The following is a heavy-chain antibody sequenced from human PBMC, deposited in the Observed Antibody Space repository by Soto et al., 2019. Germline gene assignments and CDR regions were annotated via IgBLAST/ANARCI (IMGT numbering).Heavy chain of an antibody. CDR1: GFTFSTHA. CDR2: VSFDGSNK. Sequence: QVQLVESGGGVVQPGRSLRLSCAASGFTFSTHAMHWVRQAPGKGLECVAIVSFDGSNKYYADSVKGRFTISRDNSKNTLYLQMSGMTPEDTGVYYCARDQTGITTTGGGRIDHWGQGTLVTVSS. D-gene: IGHD1-20*01. V-gene: IGHV3-30-3*01. J-gene: IGHJ4*02. CDR3: ARDQTGITTTGGGRIDH.